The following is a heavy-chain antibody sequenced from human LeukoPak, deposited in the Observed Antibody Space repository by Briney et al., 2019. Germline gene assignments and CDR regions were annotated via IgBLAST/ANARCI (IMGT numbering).Heavy chain of an antibody. Sequence: PGGSLRLSCAASGFTFSNYAMHWVRQAPGKGLEWVAVISYDGSNKYYADSVKGRFTISRDNSKNTLYLQMNSLRAEDTAVYYCAKDPRPRPYYYGSGSYLGYWGQGTLVTVSS. CDR1: GFTFSNYA. J-gene: IGHJ4*02. CDR3: AKDPRPRPYYYGSGSYLGY. D-gene: IGHD3-10*01. V-gene: IGHV3-30*04. CDR2: ISYDGSNK.